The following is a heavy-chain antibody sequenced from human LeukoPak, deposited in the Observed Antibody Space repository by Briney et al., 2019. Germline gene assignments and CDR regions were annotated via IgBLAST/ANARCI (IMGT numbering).Heavy chain of an antibody. CDR3: ARDRRTMDHFDY. Sequence: PGGSLRLSCAASGFTFDDYDMSWVRQAPGKGLEWVSGINWNGGSTNYADSVKGRFTISRDNAKNSLYLQMNSLRAEDTAFYYCARDRRTMDHFDYWGQGTLVTVSS. CDR2: INWNGGST. D-gene: IGHD4/OR15-4a*01. V-gene: IGHV3-20*04. J-gene: IGHJ4*02. CDR1: GFTFDDYD.